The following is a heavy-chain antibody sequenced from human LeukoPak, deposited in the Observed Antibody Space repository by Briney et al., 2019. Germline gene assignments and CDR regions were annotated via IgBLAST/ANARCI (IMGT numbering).Heavy chain of an antibody. V-gene: IGHV3-48*03. D-gene: IGHD3-3*01. J-gene: IGHJ6*03. CDR1: GFTFSSYE. CDR2: ISGSGSSI. Sequence: RPGGSLRLSCAASGFTFSSYEMNWVRQAPGKGLEWVSYISGSGSSIYYADSVKGRFTISRDNSKNSLYLQMNSLRTEETAVYYCARVPLLYDFWSGSYYHYYYYIDVWGKGTTVPVSS. CDR3: ARVPLLYDFWSGSYYHYYYYIDV.